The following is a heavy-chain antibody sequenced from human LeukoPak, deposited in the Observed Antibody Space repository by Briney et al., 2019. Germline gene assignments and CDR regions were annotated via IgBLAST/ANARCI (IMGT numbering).Heavy chain of an antibody. D-gene: IGHD3-9*01. CDR3: ARDRYILTGYYNFDY. J-gene: IGHJ4*02. CDR2: ISSSSSYI. V-gene: IGHV3-11*06. CDR1: GFTFSDYY. Sequence: PGGSLRLSCAASGFTFSDYYMSWIRQAPGKVLEWVSFISSSSSYINYADSVKGRFTISRDNAKNSLYRQMNSLRAEDTAVYYCARDRYILTGYYNFDYWGQGTLVTVS.